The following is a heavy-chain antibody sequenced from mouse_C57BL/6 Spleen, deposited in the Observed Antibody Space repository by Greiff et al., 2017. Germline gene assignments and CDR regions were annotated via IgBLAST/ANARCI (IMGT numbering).Heavy chain of an antibody. D-gene: IGHD2-4*01. CDR3: ARNYDYDVGYAMDD. J-gene: IGHJ4*01. V-gene: IGHV1-76*01. CDR2: IYPGSGNT. CDR1: GYTFTDYY. Sequence: QVQLKESGAELVRPGASVKLSCKASGYTFTDYYINWVKQRPGQGLEWIARIYPGSGNTYYNEKFKGKATLTAEKSSSTAYMQLSSLTSEDSAVYFCARNYDYDVGYAMDDWGQGTSVTVSS.